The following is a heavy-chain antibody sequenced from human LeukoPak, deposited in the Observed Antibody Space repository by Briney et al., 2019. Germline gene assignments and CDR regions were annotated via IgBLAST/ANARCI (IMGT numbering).Heavy chain of an antibody. CDR2: INHSGST. CDR1: GGSFSGYY. CDR3: ARRPAGWGRDTAMVSPKYYFDY. Sequence: MPSETLSLTCAVYGGSFSGYYWSWIRQPPGKGLEWIGEINHSGSTNYNPSLKSRVTISVDTSKNQFSLKLSSVTAADTAVYYCARRPAGWGRDTAMVSPKYYFDYWGQGTLVTVSS. J-gene: IGHJ4*02. V-gene: IGHV4-34*01. D-gene: IGHD5-18*01.